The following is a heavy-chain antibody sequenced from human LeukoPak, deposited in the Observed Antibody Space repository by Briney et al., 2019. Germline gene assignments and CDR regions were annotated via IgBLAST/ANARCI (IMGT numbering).Heavy chain of an antibody. V-gene: IGHV3-30-3*01. CDR2: ISYDGSNK. Sequence: HPGGCLSPACAASGSTVSSSGMHWVRQAPGKGLEWVAVISYDGSNKYYADSVKGRFTISRDNSKNTLYLQMKRLRAEDTTVYYCARTFYCVWGHGASFDYWGQGTLVTVSS. J-gene: IGHJ4*02. CDR3: ARTFYCVWGHGASFDY. CDR1: GSTVSSSG. D-gene: IGHD2-8*02.